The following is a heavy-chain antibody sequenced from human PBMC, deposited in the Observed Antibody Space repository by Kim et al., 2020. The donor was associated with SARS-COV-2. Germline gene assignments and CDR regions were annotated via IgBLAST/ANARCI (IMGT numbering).Heavy chain of an antibody. D-gene: IGHD5-12*01. Sequence: GGSLRLSCEASGFTFSSYGMHWVRQAPGKGLEWVAVIWYDGSNKYYADSVKGRFTISRDNSKNTLYLQMNSLRAEDTAVYYCAREGIRGYDWSRAFDPWGQGTLVTVSS. CDR2: IWYDGSNK. CDR3: AREGIRGYDWSRAFDP. J-gene: IGHJ5*02. CDR1: GFTFSSYG. V-gene: IGHV3-33*01.